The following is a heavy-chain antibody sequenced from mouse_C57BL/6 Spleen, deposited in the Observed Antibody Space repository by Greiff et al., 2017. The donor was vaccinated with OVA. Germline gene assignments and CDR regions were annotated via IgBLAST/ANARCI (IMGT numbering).Heavy chain of an antibody. J-gene: IGHJ2*01. Sequence: EVQLQQSGPGLVKPSQSLSLTCSVTGYSITSGYYWNWIRQFPGNKLEWMGYISYDGSNNYNPSLKNRISITRDTSKNQCFLKLNSVTTEDTATYYCAREDGSPFDYWGQGTTLTVSS. V-gene: IGHV3-6*01. D-gene: IGHD1-1*02. CDR3: AREDGSPFDY. CDR2: ISYDGSN. CDR1: GYSITSGYY.